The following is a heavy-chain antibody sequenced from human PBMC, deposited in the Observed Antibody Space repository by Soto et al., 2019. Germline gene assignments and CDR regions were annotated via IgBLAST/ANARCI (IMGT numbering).Heavy chain of an antibody. V-gene: IGHV4-39*01. CDR2: IYYSGST. D-gene: IGHD5-18*01. CDR3: AGLSDTAMVYYYYYGMDV. Sequence: SETRSLTCTVSGGSISSSSYYWGWIRQPPGKGLEWIGSIYYSGSTYYNPSLKSRVTISVDTSKNQFSLKLSSVTAADTAVYYCAGLSDTAMVYYYYYGMDVWGQGTTVTVSS. J-gene: IGHJ6*02. CDR1: GGSISSSSYY.